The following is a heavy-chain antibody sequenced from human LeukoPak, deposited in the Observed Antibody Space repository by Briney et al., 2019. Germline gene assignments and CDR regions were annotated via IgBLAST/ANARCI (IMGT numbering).Heavy chain of an antibody. D-gene: IGHD3-16*01. CDR3: AKDPMPKAVWWYFDL. J-gene: IGHJ2*01. Sequence: QPGGSLRLSCAASGFTFSSYAMSWVRQAPGKGLEWVSAISGSGGTTHYADSVKGRFTISRDNSKNTLYLQMNGLRAEDTAVYYCAKDPMPKAVWWYFDLWGRGTLVTVSS. V-gene: IGHV3-23*01. CDR1: GFTFSSYA. CDR2: ISGSGGTT.